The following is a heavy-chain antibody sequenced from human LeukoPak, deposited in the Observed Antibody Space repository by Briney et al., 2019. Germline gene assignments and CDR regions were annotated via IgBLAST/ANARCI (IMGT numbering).Heavy chain of an antibody. CDR1: GLTFSSYS. V-gene: IGHV3-23*01. CDR3: AKDAAGPEY. D-gene: IGHD6-13*01. Sequence: PGGSLRLSCVVSGLTFSSYSMSWVRQAPGKGLDWVSGISASGGDTWYPDSVKGRFTISRDNYKNTLFLQMSSLRVEDTAMYYCAKDAAGPEYWGQGTLVTVSS. CDR2: ISASGGDT. J-gene: IGHJ4*02.